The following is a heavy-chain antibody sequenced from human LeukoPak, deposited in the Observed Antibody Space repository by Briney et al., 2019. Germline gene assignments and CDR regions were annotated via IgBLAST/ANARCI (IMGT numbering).Heavy chain of an antibody. CDR2: ISSSSSMM. J-gene: IGHJ1*01. CDR3: AKDWGRGLRASEYFQH. Sequence: PGGSLRLSCAASGFTFSDYSMNWVRQAPGKGLEWVSYISSSSSMMYYADSVKGRFTISRDNAKKSLYLQMNSLRAEDTAVYYCAKDWGRGLRASEYFQHWGQGTLVTVSS. D-gene: IGHD3-16*01. V-gene: IGHV3-48*01. CDR1: GFTFSDYS.